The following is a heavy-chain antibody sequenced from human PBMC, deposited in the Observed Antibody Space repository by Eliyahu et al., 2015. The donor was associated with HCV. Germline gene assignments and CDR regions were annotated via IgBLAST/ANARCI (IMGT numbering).Heavy chain of an antibody. V-gene: IGHV4-59*01. CDR2: XHYSGST. D-gene: IGHD6-19*01. J-gene: IGHJ5*02. CDR1: GGSITTYY. Sequence: QVQLQESGPGLVKPSETLSLTCSVSGGSITTYYWSWIRQPPGKGLEWXGYXHYSGSTNYNPSLKSRVTISLDTSKNQFSLKLTSVTAADTAVYYCASGGGGIAVTGTGGWFDPWGQGTLVTVSS. CDR3: ASGGGGIAVTGTGGWFDP.